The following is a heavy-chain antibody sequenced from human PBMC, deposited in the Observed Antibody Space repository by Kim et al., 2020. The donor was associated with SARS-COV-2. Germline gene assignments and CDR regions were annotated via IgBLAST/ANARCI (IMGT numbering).Heavy chain of an antibody. D-gene: IGHD6-6*01. Sequence: SENLSLTCTVSGASMTNDYWTWIRQPPGKGLEWIGYISYTGTTNYNPSLSGNTNYNPSLKSRIIVSGDTSSNQFSLRLTSVTAADAAVYYCARGRGSIAARLGYYFYMDVWGKGTTVAVS. V-gene: IGHV4-59*08. J-gene: IGHJ6*03. CDR2: ISYTGTTNYNPSLSGNT. CDR1: GASMTNDY. CDR3: ARGRGSIAARLGYYFYMDV.